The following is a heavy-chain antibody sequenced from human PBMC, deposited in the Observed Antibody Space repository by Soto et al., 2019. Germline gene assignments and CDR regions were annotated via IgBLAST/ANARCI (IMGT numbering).Heavy chain of an antibody. D-gene: IGHD5-12*01. CDR1: GYTFTDYY. CDR2: VNSKSGGT. V-gene: IGHV1-2*02. CDR3: ARETSKNGYSGKWFDFDY. Sequence: ASVKVSCKTSGYTFTDYYLHWVRQAPGQGLEWMGWVNSKSGGTNYAQKFQGRVSMTRDTSLNTAYMDLNSLSSDDTAVYYCARETSKNGYSGKWFDFDYWGLGTLVTVSS. J-gene: IGHJ4*02.